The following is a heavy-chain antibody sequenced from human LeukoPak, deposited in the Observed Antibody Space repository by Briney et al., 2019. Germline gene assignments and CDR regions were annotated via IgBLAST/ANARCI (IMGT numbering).Heavy chain of an antibody. Sequence: SETLSLTCSVSGGSISSSNYYWGWIRQPPGKGLEWIGSIYYSGSTYYNPSLKSRVTISVDTSKNQFSLKLSSVTAADTAVYYCARNDYGDYVSPQYYFDYWGQGTLVTVSS. J-gene: IGHJ4*02. CDR1: GGSISSSNYY. CDR3: ARNDYGDYVSPQYYFDY. V-gene: IGHV4-39*01. CDR2: IYYSGST. D-gene: IGHD4-17*01.